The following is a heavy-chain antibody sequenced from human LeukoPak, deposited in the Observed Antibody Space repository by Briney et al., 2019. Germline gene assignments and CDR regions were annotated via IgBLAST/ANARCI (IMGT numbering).Heavy chain of an antibody. CDR2: IRYDGSNK. J-gene: IGHJ6*03. CDR1: GFTFSSYG. Sequence: GGSLRLSCAASGFTFSSYGMHWVRQAPGKGLEWVAFIRYDGSNKYYADSVKGRFTISRDNSKNTLYLQMNSLRAEDTAAYYCAKDQEGVQLWLRGYYYMDVWGKGTTVTVSS. CDR3: AKDQEGVQLWLRGYYYMDV. V-gene: IGHV3-30*02. D-gene: IGHD5-18*01.